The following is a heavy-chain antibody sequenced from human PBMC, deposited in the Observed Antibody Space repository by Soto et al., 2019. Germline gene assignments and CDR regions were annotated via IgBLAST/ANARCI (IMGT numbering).Heavy chain of an antibody. CDR3: AKDLRPDGVWDFDY. D-gene: IGHD4-17*01. CDR1: GFPFSRYT. Sequence: EVQRLESGELLVHPGESVKLSSAPSGFPFSRYTITWVRRAPGKGLEWVSGIDGGGGTDYSYSVKGRFTISRDDSKNTLYLQINSLRAEDTAVYYCAKDLRPDGVWDFDYWGQGTLGTVSS. J-gene: IGHJ4*02. CDR2: IDGGGGT. V-gene: IGHV3-23*01.